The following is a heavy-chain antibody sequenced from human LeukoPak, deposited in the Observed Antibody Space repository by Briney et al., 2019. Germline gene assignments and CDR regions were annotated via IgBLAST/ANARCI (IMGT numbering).Heavy chain of an antibody. D-gene: IGHD5-12*01. CDR2: ISDGGSTV. J-gene: IGHJ5*02. Sequence: PGGSLRLSCSASGFTFRDHYMSWIRQAPGKGLEWVSYISDGGSTVYYGDSVKGRFTISRDNAKKSVYLQMNRLRPEDTAVYYCARDRYYAECSAYPNWFDPWGQGTLVTVSS. CDR1: GFTFRDHY. V-gene: IGHV3-11*04. CDR3: ARDRYYAECSAYPNWFDP.